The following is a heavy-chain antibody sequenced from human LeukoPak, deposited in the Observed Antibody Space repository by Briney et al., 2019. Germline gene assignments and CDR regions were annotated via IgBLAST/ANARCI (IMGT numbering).Heavy chain of an antibody. Sequence: PGGSLRLSCAASGFIFSSYWMNWVRQAPGKGLEWVSSISSTSSYIYYADSVKGRFTISRDNAKNSLYLQMNSLRAEDTAVYYCARDPLKRAFDIWGQGTMVTVSS. J-gene: IGHJ3*02. V-gene: IGHV3-21*01. CDR1: GFIFSSYW. CDR2: ISSTSSYI. CDR3: ARDPLKRAFDI.